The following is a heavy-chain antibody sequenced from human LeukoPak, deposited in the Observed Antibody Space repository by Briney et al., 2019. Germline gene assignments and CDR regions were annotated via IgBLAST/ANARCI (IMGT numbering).Heavy chain of an antibody. D-gene: IGHD1-1*01. CDR2: IIPIFGTA. CDR1: GGTFSSYA. V-gene: IGHV1-69*13. Sequence: ASVKVSCKASGGTFSSYAISWVRQAPGQGLEWMGGIIPIFGTANYAQKFQGRVTITADESTSTAYMELSSLRSEDTAVYYCASPTVNWDDDAARRRAEYFQHWGQGTLVTVSS. CDR3: ASPTVNWDDDAARRRAEYFQH. J-gene: IGHJ1*01.